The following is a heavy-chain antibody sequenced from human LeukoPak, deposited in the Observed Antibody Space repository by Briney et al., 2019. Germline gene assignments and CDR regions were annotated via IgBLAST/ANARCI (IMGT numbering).Heavy chain of an antibody. CDR1: GFTFSVYC. Sequence: GGSLRLSCAASGFTFSVYCRHRVPDTPRGGLVWGSRIKEHGTITDNAESVRGRFTISRDTTKSTLYLHMNRLRAAETAMYNCASDVQGAGSPWGQGTLVTVSS. CDR2: IKEHGTIT. CDR3: ASDVQGAGSP. J-gene: IGHJ5*02. V-gene: IGHV3-74*01. D-gene: IGHD3-10*01.